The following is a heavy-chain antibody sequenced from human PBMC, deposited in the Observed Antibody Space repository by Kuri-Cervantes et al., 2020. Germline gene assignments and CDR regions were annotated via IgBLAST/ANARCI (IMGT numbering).Heavy chain of an antibody. CDR2: IYYSGST. CDR3: ARDVGGEDYFDY. V-gene: IGHV4-39*02. D-gene: IGHD3-16*01. CDR1: GGSISSSSYY. Sequence: SETLSLTCTVSGGSISSSSYYWGWIRQPPGKGLEWIGSIYYSGSTYYNPSLKSRVTISVDTSKNQFSLKLSSVTAADTAVCYCARDVGGEDYFDYWGQGTLVTVSS. J-gene: IGHJ4*02.